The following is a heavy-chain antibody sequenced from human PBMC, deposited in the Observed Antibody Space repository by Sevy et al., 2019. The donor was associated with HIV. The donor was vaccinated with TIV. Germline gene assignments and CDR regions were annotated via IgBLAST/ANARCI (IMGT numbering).Heavy chain of an antibody. D-gene: IGHD1-1*01. V-gene: IGHV4-61*02. Sequence: HSETLSLTCTVSGGSISSGSYYWSWIRQPAGKGLEWIGRIYTSGSTNYNPSLKSRVTISVDTSKNQFSLKLSSVTAADTAVYYCARAFPNSSPFLPFDPWGQGTLVTVSS. CDR3: ARAFPNSSPFLPFDP. CDR2: IYTSGST. J-gene: IGHJ5*02. CDR1: GGSISSGSYY.